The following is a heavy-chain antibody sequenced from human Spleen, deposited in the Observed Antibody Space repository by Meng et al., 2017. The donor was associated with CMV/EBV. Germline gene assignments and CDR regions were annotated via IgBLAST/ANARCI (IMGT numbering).Heavy chain of an antibody. CDR3: ARHRGNYYQSFLH. D-gene: IGHD1-26*01. CDR2: IYTSGST. CDR1: GGSISSSSYY. Sequence: VQLQEPGPGLVKPSETLSLTCTVSGGSISSSSYYWSWIRQPAGKGLEWIGRIYTSGSTNYNPSLKSRVTMSVDTSKNQFSLKLSSVTAADTAVYYCARHRGNYYQSFLHWGQGTLVTVSS. J-gene: IGHJ1*01. V-gene: IGHV4-61*02.